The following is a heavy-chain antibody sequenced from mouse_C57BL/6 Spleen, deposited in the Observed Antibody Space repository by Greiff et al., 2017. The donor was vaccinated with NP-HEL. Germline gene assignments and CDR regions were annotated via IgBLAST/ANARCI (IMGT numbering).Heavy chain of an antibody. V-gene: IGHV1-85*01. D-gene: IGHD2-3*01. J-gene: IGHJ4*01. Sequence: QVHVKQSGPKLVKPGASVKLSCKASGYTFTSYDINWVKQRPGQGLEWIGWIYPRDCSTKYNEKFKGKATLTVDTSSSTAYMELHSLNSEDSAVDCCARRWVDYWGQGTSVTVSS. CDR2: IYPRDCST. CDR1: GYTFTSYD. CDR3: ARRWVDY.